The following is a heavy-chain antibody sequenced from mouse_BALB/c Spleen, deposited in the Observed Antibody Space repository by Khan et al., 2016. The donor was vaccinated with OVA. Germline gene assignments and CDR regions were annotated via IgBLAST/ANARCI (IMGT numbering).Heavy chain of an antibody. J-gene: IGHJ2*01. CDR1: GYSITSDYA. Sequence: EVKLEESGPGLLKPSQSLSLTCTVTGYSITSDYAWNWIRQFPGNQLEWMAYIGYSGSTTYNPSLRSRISITRDTSKNPFFLQLTSVTTEDTATYYCASGGVVLRYPVYFGYRGQGTTLTVSS. D-gene: IGHD1-1*01. CDR2: IGYSGST. CDR3: ASGGVVLRYPVYFGY. V-gene: IGHV3-2*02.